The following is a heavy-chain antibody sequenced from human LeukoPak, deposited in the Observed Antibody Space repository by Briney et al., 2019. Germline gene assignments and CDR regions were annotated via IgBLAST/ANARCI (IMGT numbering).Heavy chain of an antibody. Sequence: GGSLILSCAASGFTVSSNYMSWVRQAPGKGLEWVSVIYSGGSTYYADSVKGRFTISRDNSKNTLYLQMNSLRAEDTAVYYCARVGYYDSSGFFDYWGQGTLVTVSS. CDR3: ARVGYYDSSGFFDY. D-gene: IGHD3-22*01. CDR1: GFTVSSNY. V-gene: IGHV3-53*01. CDR2: IYSGGST. J-gene: IGHJ4*02.